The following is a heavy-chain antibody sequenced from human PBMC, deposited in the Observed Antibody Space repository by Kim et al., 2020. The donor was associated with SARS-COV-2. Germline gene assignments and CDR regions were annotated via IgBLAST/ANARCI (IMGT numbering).Heavy chain of an antibody. Sequence: SETLSLTCTVSGGSISSSSYYWGWIRQPPGKGLEWIGSIYYSGSTYYNPSLKSRVTISVDTSKNQFSLKLSSVTAADTAVYYCARQEGGYSYGYFKEFDYWGQGTLVTVSS. D-gene: IGHD5-18*01. V-gene: IGHV4-39*01. J-gene: IGHJ4*02. CDR2: IYYSGST. CDR3: ARQEGGYSYGYFKEFDY. CDR1: GGSISSSSYY.